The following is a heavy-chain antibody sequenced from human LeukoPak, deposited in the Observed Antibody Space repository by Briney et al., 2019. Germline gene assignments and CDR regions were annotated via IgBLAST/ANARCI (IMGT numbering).Heavy chain of an antibody. J-gene: IGHJ6*03. V-gene: IGHV1-2*02. CDR1: GYTFTGYY. Sequence: ASVKVSCKASGYTFTGYYMHWVRQAPGQGLEWMGWINPNSGGTNYAQKFQGRVTMTRDTSISTAYMELSRLRSDDTAVYYCARQVRYGDTYYYYYYYMDVWGKGTTVTVSS. CDR3: ARQVRYGDTYYYYYYYMDV. CDR2: INPNSGGT. D-gene: IGHD4-17*01.